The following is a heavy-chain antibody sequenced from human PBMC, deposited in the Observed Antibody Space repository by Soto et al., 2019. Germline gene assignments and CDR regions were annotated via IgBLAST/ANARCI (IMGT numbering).Heavy chain of an antibody. D-gene: IGHD3-22*01. CDR3: ARGAYYYDSSGPEYFQH. V-gene: IGHV3-30-3*01. CDR2: ISYDGSNK. CDR1: GFTFSSYA. Sequence: PAGSLRLSCAASGFTFSSYAMHWVRQSPGKGLEWVAVISYDGSNKYYADSVKGRFTISRDNSKNTLYLQMNSLRAEDTAVYYCARGAYYYDSSGPEYFQHWGQGTLVTVSS. J-gene: IGHJ1*01.